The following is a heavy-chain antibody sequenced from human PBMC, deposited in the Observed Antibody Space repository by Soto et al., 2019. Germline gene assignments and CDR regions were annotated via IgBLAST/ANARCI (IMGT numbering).Heavy chain of an antibody. Sequence: QVQLVESGGGLVKPGGSLRLSCTASGFTFTDHYMTWIRQAPGKGLEWVSYINSGGSNIYYADYVRGRFSNSRDNAKNSVYLQMSSPRAKDPAIYYCARDMRGANRGQGTLVIVSS. CDR3: ARDMRGAN. V-gene: IGHV3-11*01. J-gene: IGHJ4*02. CDR1: GFTFTDHY. CDR2: INSGGSNI. D-gene: IGHD3-10*01.